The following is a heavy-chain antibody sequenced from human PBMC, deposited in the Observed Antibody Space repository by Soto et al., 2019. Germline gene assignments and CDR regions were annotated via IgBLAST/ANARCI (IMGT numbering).Heavy chain of an antibody. V-gene: IGHV4-4*02. Sequence: SETLSLTCAVSGGSITSANWWTWVRQPPGGGLEWIGEISHSGITNYKASLKSRVTMSVDKTKNDVSLKLTSVTAADTAVYYCARVLRGWFDPWGQGTPVTVSA. CDR2: ISHSGIT. CDR1: GGSITSANW. CDR3: ARVLRGWFDP. J-gene: IGHJ5*02.